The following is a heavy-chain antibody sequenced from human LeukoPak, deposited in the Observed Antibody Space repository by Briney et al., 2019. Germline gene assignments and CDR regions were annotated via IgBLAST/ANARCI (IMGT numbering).Heavy chain of an antibody. CDR3: ARDRGGVEYSSSWYPDAFDI. CDR2: IIDSGGT. J-gene: IGHJ3*02. Sequence: GGSLRLSCAASGFTLSSFRMSWVRQAPGKGLEWVSRIIDSGGTNYADSVKGRFTISRDNSKNTLYLQMNSLRVEDTTVYYCARDRGGVEYSSSWYPDAFDIWGQGTMVTVSS. V-gene: IGHV3-23*01. CDR1: GFTLSSFR. D-gene: IGHD6-13*01.